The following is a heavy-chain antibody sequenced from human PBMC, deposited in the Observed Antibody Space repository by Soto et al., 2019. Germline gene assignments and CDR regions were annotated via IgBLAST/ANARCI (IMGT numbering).Heavy chain of an antibody. CDR2: IIPIFGTA. V-gene: IGHV1-69*13. J-gene: IGHJ6*02. D-gene: IGHD3-22*01. CDR1: GGTFSSYA. Sequence: GASVKVSCKASGGTFSSYAISWVRQAPGQGLEWMGGIIPIFGTANYAQKFQGRVTITADESTSTAYMELSSLRSEDTAVYYCARDGAMYYYDSSGYYPYGMDVWGQGTTVTVS. CDR3: ARDGAMYYYDSSGYYPYGMDV.